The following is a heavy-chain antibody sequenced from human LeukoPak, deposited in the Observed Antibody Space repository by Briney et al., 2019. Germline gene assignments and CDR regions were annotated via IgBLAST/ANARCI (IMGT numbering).Heavy chain of an antibody. CDR3: ARACPGFWSGYCNVDY. CDR1: GYTFTSYD. Sequence: GASVKVSCKASGYTFTSYDINWVRQATGQGLEWMGWMNPNSGNTGYAQKFQGRVTITRNTSISTAYMELSSLRSEDTAAYYCARACPGFWSGYCNVDYWGQGTLVTVSS. J-gene: IGHJ4*02. D-gene: IGHD3-3*01. CDR2: MNPNSGNT. V-gene: IGHV1-8*03.